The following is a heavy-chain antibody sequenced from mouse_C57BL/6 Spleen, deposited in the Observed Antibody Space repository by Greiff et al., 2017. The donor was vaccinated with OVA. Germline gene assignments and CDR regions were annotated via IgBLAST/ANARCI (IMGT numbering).Heavy chain of an antibody. V-gene: IGHV1-54*01. CDR1: GYAFTNYL. CDR3: AREGDDYFDY. D-gene: IGHD3-3*01. J-gene: IGHJ2*01. Sequence: QVQLQQSGAELVRPGTSVKVSCKASGYAFTNYLIEWVKQRPGQGLEWIGVINPGSGGTNYNEKFKGKATLTAANSSSTAYMQLSSLTSEDSAVYFCAREGDDYFDYWGQGTTLTVSS. CDR2: INPGSGGT.